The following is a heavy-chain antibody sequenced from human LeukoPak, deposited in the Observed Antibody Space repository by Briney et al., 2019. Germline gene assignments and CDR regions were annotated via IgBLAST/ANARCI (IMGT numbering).Heavy chain of an antibody. D-gene: IGHD4-11*01. CDR2: IYASEST. Sequence: SETLSLTCTVSGGSISSYYWSWIRQPAGKGLEWIGRIYASESTMYNPSFKTRVTISLDTSKNQFSLKLSSVTAADTAVYYCGREEDYNENWGQGTLVTVSS. J-gene: IGHJ4*02. V-gene: IGHV4-4*07. CDR3: GREEDYNEN. CDR1: GGSISSYY.